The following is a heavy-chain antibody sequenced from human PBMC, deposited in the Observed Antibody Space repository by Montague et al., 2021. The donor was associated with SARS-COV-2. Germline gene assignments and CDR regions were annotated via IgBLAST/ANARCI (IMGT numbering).Heavy chain of an antibody. J-gene: IGHJ6*02. D-gene: IGHD6-6*01. CDR3: ARVPYSSSGFFYYYYGIDV. CDR1: FGSISTYY. Sequence: SETLSLTCTVSFGSISTYYWSWIRQPPGKGLEWIGFIFYNGSTKYNPSLKRRVSISLDTSKNQFFLKLSSVTAADTAVYYCARVPYSSSGFFYYYYGIDVWGQGTTVTVSS. V-gene: IGHV4-59*01. CDR2: IFYNGST.